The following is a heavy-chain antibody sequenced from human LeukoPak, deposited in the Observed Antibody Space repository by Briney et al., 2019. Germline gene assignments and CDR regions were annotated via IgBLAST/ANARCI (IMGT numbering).Heavy chain of an antibody. V-gene: IGHV3-53*01. Sequence: GGSLRLSCAASGFTVSSNYMNWVRQAPGKGLEWVSVIYSGGSTYYADSVKGRFTISRDHSKNTLYLQMSSLRAEDTAVYYCAKKAEGTYYQLPDYWGQGTLVTVSS. J-gene: IGHJ4*02. CDR1: GFTVSSNY. CDR2: IYSGGST. D-gene: IGHD3-10*01. CDR3: AKKAEGTYYQLPDY.